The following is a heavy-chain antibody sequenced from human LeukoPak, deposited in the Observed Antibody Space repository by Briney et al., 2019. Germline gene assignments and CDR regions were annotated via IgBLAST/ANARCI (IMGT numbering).Heavy chain of an antibody. Sequence: GGSLRLSCAAFGFTFSSYAMHWVRQAPGKGLEWVAVISYDGSNKYYADSVKGRFTISRDNSKNTLYLQMNSLRAEDTAVYYCARVRAGFQEPYYFDYWGQGTLVTVSS. D-gene: IGHD1-26*01. CDR1: GFTFSSYA. CDR3: ARVRAGFQEPYYFDY. CDR2: ISYDGSNK. V-gene: IGHV3-30-3*01. J-gene: IGHJ4*02.